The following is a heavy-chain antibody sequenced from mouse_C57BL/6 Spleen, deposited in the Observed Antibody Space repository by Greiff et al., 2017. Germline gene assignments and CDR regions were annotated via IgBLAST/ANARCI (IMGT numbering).Heavy chain of an antibody. J-gene: IGHJ2*01. CDR1: GYTFTSYW. CDR3: ARNEAGALFDD. CDR2: IYPGSGST. Sequence: QVQLQQPGAELVKPGASVKMSCKASGYTFTSYWITWVKQRPGQGLEWIGDIYPGSGSTNYNEKFKSKAILTVDTSSSTALMQLSSLTSEDVAVYYGARNEAGALFDDWGQGTTLTVSS. V-gene: IGHV1-55*01. D-gene: IGHD3-2*02.